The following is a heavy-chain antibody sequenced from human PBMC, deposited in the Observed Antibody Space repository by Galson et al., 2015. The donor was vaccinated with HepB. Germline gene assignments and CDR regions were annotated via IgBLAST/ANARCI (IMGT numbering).Heavy chain of an antibody. V-gene: IGHV1-2*04. CDR3: ARGYCSSGNCIYFDS. Sequence: SVKVSCKASEYTFTGYSMHWVRQAPGQGLEWMGWINPNSGDTNYAQKFQGWVTMTRDRSINTAYMELSRLRSDDTAIYYCARGYCSSGNCIYFDSWGQGTLVTVSS. D-gene: IGHD2-15*01. CDR2: INPNSGDT. J-gene: IGHJ4*02. CDR1: EYTFTGYS.